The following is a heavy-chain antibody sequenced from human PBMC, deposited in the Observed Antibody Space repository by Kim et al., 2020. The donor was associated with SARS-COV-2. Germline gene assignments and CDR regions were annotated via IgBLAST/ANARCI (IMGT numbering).Heavy chain of an antibody. Sequence: QGRVTITEDKAPSTAYMELSSLRSEDTAVYYCAREVTMIVVAYQGAFDIWGQGTMVTVSS. D-gene: IGHD3-22*01. V-gene: IGHV1-69*04. CDR3: AREVTMIVVAYQGAFDI. J-gene: IGHJ3*02.